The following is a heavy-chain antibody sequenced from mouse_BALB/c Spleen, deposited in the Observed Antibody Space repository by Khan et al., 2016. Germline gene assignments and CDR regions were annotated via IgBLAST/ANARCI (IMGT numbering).Heavy chain of an antibody. Sequence: QVQLKQSGAELVRPGVSVKISCKGSGYTFTDYAMHWVKQSHAKSLEWIGVISTYYGDASYNQKFKGKATMTVDKSSSTAYMELARLTSEDSAIYYCARGLRLEAMDYWGQGTSVTVSS. CDR2: ISTYYGDA. D-gene: IGHD1-2*01. V-gene: IGHV1S137*01. CDR3: ARGLRLEAMDY. J-gene: IGHJ4*01. CDR1: GYTFTDYA.